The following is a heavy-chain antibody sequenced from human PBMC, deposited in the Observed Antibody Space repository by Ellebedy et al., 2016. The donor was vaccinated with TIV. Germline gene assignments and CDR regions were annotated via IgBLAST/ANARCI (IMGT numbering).Heavy chain of an antibody. CDR3: ARGSGYCSSTSCSGGSD. D-gene: IGHD2-2*01. J-gene: IGHJ4*02. Sequence: GESLKISCAASGFTFSSSWMTWVRQAPGKGLEWVANIKQDGSDKFYVDSVKGRFTISRDNAKKSLYLQMDSLRAEDTAVYYCARGSGYCSSTSCSGGSDWGQGTPVTVSS. CDR1: GFTFSSSW. V-gene: IGHV3-7*03. CDR2: IKQDGSDK.